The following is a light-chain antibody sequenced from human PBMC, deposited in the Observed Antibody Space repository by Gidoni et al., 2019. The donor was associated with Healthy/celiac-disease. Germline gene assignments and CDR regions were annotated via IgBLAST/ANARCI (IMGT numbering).Light chain of an antibody. CDR1: QSIDYD. V-gene: IGKV3-15*01. Sequence: EIVMTQSPATLSVSPGERATLSCRASQSIDYDLAWYQQKPGQAPRLLIYGAFTRATGNPARFSGSGSGTEFTLTNSNLQSEDFAVYYCQQYNDWPPLTFGGGTKVEIK. J-gene: IGKJ4*01. CDR2: GAF. CDR3: QQYNDWPPLT.